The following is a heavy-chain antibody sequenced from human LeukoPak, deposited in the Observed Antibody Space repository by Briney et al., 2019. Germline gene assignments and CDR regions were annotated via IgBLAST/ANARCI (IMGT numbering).Heavy chain of an antibody. CDR2: IYYSGGT. CDR1: GGSISSYY. D-gene: IGHD3-3*01. CDR3: ASTDFWSGYPVDYYFDY. Sequence: SETLSLTCTVSGGSISSYYWSWIRQPPGKGLEWIGYIYYSGGTNYNPSLKSRVTISVDTSKNQFSLKLSSVTAADTAVYYCASTDFWSGYPVDYYFDYWGQGTLVTVSS. V-gene: IGHV4-59*08. J-gene: IGHJ4*02.